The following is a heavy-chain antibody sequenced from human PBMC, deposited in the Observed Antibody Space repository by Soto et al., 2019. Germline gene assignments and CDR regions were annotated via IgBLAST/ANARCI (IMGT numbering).Heavy chain of an antibody. CDR2: ISYDGSNK. J-gene: IGHJ6*02. Sequence: GVSLRLSCAASGFTFSSYGMHWVRQAPGKGLEWVAVISYDGSNKYYADSVKGRFTISRDNSKNTLYLQMNSLRAEDTDVYYCAKDSSSGMDVWGQGATVTVSS. V-gene: IGHV3-30*18. CDR1: GFTFSSYG. CDR3: AKDSSSGMDV.